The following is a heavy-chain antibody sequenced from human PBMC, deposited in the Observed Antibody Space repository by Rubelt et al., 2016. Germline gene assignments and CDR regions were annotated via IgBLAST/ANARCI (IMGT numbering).Heavy chain of an antibody. CDR2: INHDESI. Sequence: QVQLQQWGAGLLKASETLSRTCAVYGGSFSGYFWSWVRQPPGKGLEWIAEINHDESITYNPSLKSRLTMSLDTSKNHFSLRLISVTAADTAMYYCVRYELCTVNTYCFYDWCQGTLVTVSS. CDR3: VRYELCTVNTYCFYD. J-gene: IGHJ4*02. CDR1: GGSFSGYF. V-gene: IGHV4-34*02. D-gene: IGHD2-8*02.